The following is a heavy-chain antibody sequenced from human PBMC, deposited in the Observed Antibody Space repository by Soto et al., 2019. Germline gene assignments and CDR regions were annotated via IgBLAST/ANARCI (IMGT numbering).Heavy chain of an antibody. J-gene: IGHJ4*02. D-gene: IGHD3-22*01. Sequence: GGSLRLSCAASGFTFSDYYKSWIRQAPGKGLEWVSYISSSGDIIYYADSMKGRFTISRDNAKNSLYLQMNNLRAEDTAVYYCARDLGYYDSSGYLDYWGQGTLVTVSS. CDR1: GFTFSDYY. CDR2: ISSSGDII. CDR3: ARDLGYYDSSGYLDY. V-gene: IGHV3-11*01.